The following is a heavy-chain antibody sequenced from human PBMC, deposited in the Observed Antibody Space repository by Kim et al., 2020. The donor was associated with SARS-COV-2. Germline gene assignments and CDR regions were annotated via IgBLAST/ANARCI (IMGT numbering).Heavy chain of an antibody. CDR2: IYPRDSDT. CDR1: EYSFTNYW. J-gene: IGHJ4*02. Sequence: GESLKISCKGSEYSFTNYWIGWVRQMPGKGLEWMGIIYPRDSDTRYSPSFQGQVTISADKSISTAYLQWSSLKASDTAMYYCASTTSIVRPVGFDYWGQGTLVTVSS. D-gene: IGHD1-1*01. V-gene: IGHV5-51*01. CDR3: ASTTSIVRPVGFDY.